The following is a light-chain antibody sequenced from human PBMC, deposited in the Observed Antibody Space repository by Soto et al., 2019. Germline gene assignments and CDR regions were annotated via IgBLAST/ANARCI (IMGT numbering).Light chain of an antibody. J-gene: IGLJ2*01. CDR1: SSDVGSYNL. CDR2: EGS. CDR3: CSYAGSSTVV. Sequence: QSALTQPASVSGSPGQSITISCTGTSSDVGSYNLVSWYQQHQGKAPKLMIYEGSKRPSGVSNRFSGSKSGNTASLTIYGLQAEDEADYYCCSYAGSSTVVFGGGTKLTVL. V-gene: IGLV2-23*01.